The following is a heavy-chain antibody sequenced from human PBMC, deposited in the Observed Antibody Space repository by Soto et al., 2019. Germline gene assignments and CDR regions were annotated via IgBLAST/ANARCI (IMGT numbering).Heavy chain of an antibody. Sequence: QITLKESGPTLVKPTQTLTLTCTFSGFSLSTSGVGVGWIRQPPGKALEWLALIYWDDDKRYSPSLKSRLTITKDTSKNQVVLTMTNMDPVDTATYYFAHSPEDIVVVPAAIGMPNYYYYYMDVWGKGTTVTVSS. D-gene: IGHD2-2*02. J-gene: IGHJ6*03. CDR2: IYWDDDK. CDR3: AHSPEDIVVVPAAIGMPNYYYYYMDV. CDR1: GFSLSTSGVG. V-gene: IGHV2-5*02.